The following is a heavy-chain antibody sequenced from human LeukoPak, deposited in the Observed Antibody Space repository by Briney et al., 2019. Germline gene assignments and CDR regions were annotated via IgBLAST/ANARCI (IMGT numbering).Heavy chain of an antibody. J-gene: IGHJ4*02. D-gene: IGHD3-3*02. CDR3: VREIIRLGQDDYFDY. V-gene: IGHV3-21*01. CDR1: GFIFSSYS. CDR2: ITTSSSYI. Sequence: GGSLRLSCAASGFIFSSYSLNWVRQAPGKGLEWVSSITTSSSYIYYADSVKGRFTISRDNAKNSLSLQMNSLRAEDTAVYYCVREIIRLGQDDYFDYWGQGTLVTVSS.